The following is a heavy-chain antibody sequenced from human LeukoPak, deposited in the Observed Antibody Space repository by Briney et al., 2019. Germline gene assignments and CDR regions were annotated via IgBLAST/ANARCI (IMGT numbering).Heavy chain of an antibody. J-gene: IGHJ6*03. CDR1: GYSISSGSYY. Sequence: PSETLSLTCTVSGYSISSGSYYWSWIRQPAGKGLEWIGRIYTSGSTNYNPSLKSRVTISVDTSKNQFSLKLSSVTAADTAVYYCARCVRIVPAAHYYYYMDVWGKGTTVTVSS. CDR3: ARCVRIVPAAHYYYYMDV. D-gene: IGHD2-2*01. CDR2: IYTSGST. V-gene: IGHV4-61*02.